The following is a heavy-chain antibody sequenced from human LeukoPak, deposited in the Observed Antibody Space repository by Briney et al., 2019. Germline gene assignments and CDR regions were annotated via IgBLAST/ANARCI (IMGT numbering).Heavy chain of an antibody. CDR2: IHYSGST. CDR3: ARHHADYDILTGPNWFDP. CDR1: GGSISNSRNY. V-gene: IGHV4-39*01. J-gene: IGHJ5*02. D-gene: IGHD3-9*01. Sequence: SETLSLTCTVSGGSISNSRNYWAWIRQPPGRGLEWIGTIHYSGSTYYNASLKSRVTISVDTSKNQFSLKLSSVTAADTAVYYCARHHADYDILTGPNWFDPWGQGTLVTVSS.